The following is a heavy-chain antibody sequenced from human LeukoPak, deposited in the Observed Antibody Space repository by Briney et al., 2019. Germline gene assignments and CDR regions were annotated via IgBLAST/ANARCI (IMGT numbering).Heavy chain of an antibody. V-gene: IGHV1-8*01. D-gene: IGHD3-3*01. CDR3: ARGQGETYYDFSIGYYEYYFDY. Sequence: ASVKVSCKASGYTFTSYDISWVRQATGQGLEWMGWMNPNSGNTDYAQKFQGRVTMTTNTSTSTAYMELSSLRSEDTAVYYCARGQGETYYDFSIGYYEYYFDYWGQGTLVTVSS. CDR1: GYTFTSYD. CDR2: MNPNSGNT. J-gene: IGHJ4*02.